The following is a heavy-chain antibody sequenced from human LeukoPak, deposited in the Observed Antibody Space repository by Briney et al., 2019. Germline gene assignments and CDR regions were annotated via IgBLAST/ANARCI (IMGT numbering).Heavy chain of an antibody. J-gene: IGHJ4*02. CDR2: IASDGSST. D-gene: IGHD4-23*01. V-gene: IGHV3-74*01. CDR3: ARGRPHGNDY. Sequence: GGSLRLSCAASGFTFSSYWMNWVRQAPGKGLVWVSRIASDGSSTTYADSVKGRFSISRDNAKNTLYLQMNSLRVEATAVYYCARGRPHGNDYWGQGTLVTVSS. CDR1: GFTFSSYW.